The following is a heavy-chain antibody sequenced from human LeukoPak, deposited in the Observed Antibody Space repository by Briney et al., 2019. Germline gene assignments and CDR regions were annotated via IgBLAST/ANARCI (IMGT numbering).Heavy chain of an antibody. J-gene: IGHJ6*02. V-gene: IGHV3-53*01. CDR3: ARDFPRSVAGLYYYGMDV. CDR1: GFTVSSIY. D-gene: IGHD6-19*01. Sequence: PGGSLRLSCAASGFTVSSIYMNWVRQAPGEGLAWVSVIYTGGSTYYADSVKGRFIISRDSSKNTLYPQMSSLRAEDTAVYYCARDFPRSVAGLYYYGMDVWGQGTTVTVS. CDR2: IYTGGST.